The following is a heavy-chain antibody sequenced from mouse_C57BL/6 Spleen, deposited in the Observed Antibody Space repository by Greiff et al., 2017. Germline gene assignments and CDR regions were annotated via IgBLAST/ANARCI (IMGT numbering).Heavy chain of an antibody. D-gene: IGHD2-5*01. V-gene: IGHV5-17*01. CDR3: AAEDSNYFDY. CDR2: ISSGSSTI. Sequence: EVKLQESGGGLVKPGGSLKLSCAASGFTFSDYGMHWVRQAPEKGLEWVAYISSGSSTIYYADTVKGRFTISRDNAKNTLFLQMTSLRSEDTAMYYCAAEDSNYFDYWGQGTTLTVSS. CDR1: GFTFSDYG. J-gene: IGHJ2*01.